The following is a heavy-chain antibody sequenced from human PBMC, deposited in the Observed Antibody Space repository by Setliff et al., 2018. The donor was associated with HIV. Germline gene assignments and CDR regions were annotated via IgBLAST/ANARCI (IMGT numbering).Heavy chain of an antibody. Sequence: PGGSLRLSCAASGFTLSDHYIDWIRQPPGKGLEWVGRITAKFNGYVKEYAASVQGGFTISRDDSKDSLFLQMNNLKTEDTAVYYCVRAAAGLDIWSQKILVTVSS. CDR1: GFTLSDHY. V-gene: IGHV3-72*01. CDR3: VRAAAGLDI. J-gene: IGHJ4*02. CDR2: ITAKFNGYVK. D-gene: IGHD3-16*01.